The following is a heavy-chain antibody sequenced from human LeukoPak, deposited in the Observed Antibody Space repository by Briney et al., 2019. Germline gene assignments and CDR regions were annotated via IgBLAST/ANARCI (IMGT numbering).Heavy chain of an antibody. Sequence: GASVKVSCKASGYTFTGYGISWVRQAPGQGLEWMGWISAYNGNTDYAQNLQGRVTMTTDTSTSTAYMELRSLRSDDTAVYYCARDTYDSSGYYRYLDYWGQGTLVTVSS. J-gene: IGHJ4*02. V-gene: IGHV1-18*01. CDR1: GYTFTGYG. D-gene: IGHD3-22*01. CDR2: ISAYNGNT. CDR3: ARDTYDSSGYYRYLDY.